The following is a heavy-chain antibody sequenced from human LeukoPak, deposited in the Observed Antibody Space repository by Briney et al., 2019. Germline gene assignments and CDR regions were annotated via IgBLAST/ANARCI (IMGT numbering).Heavy chain of an antibody. CDR2: IYYSGST. CDR3: ARHFSLNYDFWSGYFDY. V-gene: IGHV4-39*01. D-gene: IGHD3-3*01. J-gene: IGHJ4*02. CDR1: GGSISSSSYY. Sequence: PSETPSLTCTVSGGSISSSSYYWGWIRQPPGKGLEWIGSIYYSGSTYYNPSLKSRVTISVDTSKNQFSLKLSSVTAADTAVYYCARHFSLNYDFWSGYFDYWGQGTLVTVSS.